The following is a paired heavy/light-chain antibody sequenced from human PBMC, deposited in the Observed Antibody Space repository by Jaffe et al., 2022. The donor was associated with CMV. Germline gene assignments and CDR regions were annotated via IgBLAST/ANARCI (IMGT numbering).Heavy chain of an antibody. J-gene: IGHJ3*02. D-gene: IGHD3-10*01. Sequence: EVQLVESGGGLVQPGRSLRLSCAASGFTFDDYAMHWVRQAPGKGLEWVSGISWNSGSIGYADSVKGRFTISRDNAKNSLYLQMNSLRAEDTALYYCAKDITMDYYGSGSYMEGAFDIWGQGTMVTVSS. CDR1: GFTFDDYA. CDR3: AKDITMDYYGSGSYMEGAFDI. V-gene: IGHV3-9*01. CDR2: ISWNSGSI.
Light chain of an antibody. Sequence: DIVMTQSPDSLAVSLGERATINCKSSQSVLYSSNNKNYLAWYQQKPGQPPKLLIYWASTRESGVPDRFSGSGSGTDFTLTISSLQAEDVAVYYCQQYYSTPLRTFGGGTKVEIK. CDR2: WAS. CDR3: QQYYSTPLRT. V-gene: IGKV4-1*01. CDR1: QSVLYSSNNKNY. J-gene: IGKJ4*01.